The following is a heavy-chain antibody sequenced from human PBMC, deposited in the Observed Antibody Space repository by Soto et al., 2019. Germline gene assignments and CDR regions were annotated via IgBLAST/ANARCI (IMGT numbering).Heavy chain of an antibody. V-gene: IGHV4-59*01. J-gene: IGHJ4*02. CDR1: GGSIRSYY. Sequence: SETLSLTCTVSGGSIRSYYGSWIRQPSGKGLEWIGYIYYSGSTNYNPSLKSRVTISVDTSKNQFSLKLSSVTAADTAVYYCARRRSGDLDYWGQGTLVTVSS. D-gene: IGHD2-15*01. CDR3: ARRRSGDLDY. CDR2: IYYSGST.